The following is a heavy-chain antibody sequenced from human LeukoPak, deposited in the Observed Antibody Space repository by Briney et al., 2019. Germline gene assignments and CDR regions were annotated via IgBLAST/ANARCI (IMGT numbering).Heavy chain of an antibody. CDR1: GGSISGSKYN. Sequence: PSETLSLTCTVSGGSISGSKYNWGWIRQPPGKGLEWIGNVFYTGNTYYNPSLKSRVTVSVDTSANQFSLRLTSVNPADTAVYFCAAAESYCGGACSTNWYFGLWGRGTLVTVSS. CDR3: AAAESYCGGACSTNWYFGL. J-gene: IGHJ2*01. V-gene: IGHV4-39*01. D-gene: IGHD2-21*02. CDR2: VFYTGNT.